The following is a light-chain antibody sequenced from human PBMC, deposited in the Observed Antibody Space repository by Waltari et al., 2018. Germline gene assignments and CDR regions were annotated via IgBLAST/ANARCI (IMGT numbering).Light chain of an antibody. V-gene: IGKV3-20*01. CDR3: QQYFTTPVT. Sequence: EIVLTQFPGTLSLSPGERATLSCRASQSVSSTYLAWYQQKPGQAPRLLIYAASSRATGTPDRFSGSGSGTDFTLTISSLQPEDVAVYYCQQYFTTPVTFGGGTKVEIK. CDR1: QSVSSTY. CDR2: AAS. J-gene: IGKJ4*01.